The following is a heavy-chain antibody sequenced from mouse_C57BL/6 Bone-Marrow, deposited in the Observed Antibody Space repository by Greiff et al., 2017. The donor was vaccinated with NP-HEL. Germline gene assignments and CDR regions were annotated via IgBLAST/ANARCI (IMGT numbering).Heavy chain of an antibody. CDR2: IHPNSGST. V-gene: IGHV1-64*01. J-gene: IGHJ3*01. CDR1: GYTFTSYW. D-gene: IGHD2-2*01. CDR3: ARGYGVTTGWFAY. Sequence: VQLQQPGAELVKPGASVKLSCKASGYTFTSYWMHWVKQRPGQGLEWIGMIHPNSGSTNYNEKFKSKATLTVDKSSSTAYMQLSSLTSEDSAVYYCARGYGVTTGWFAYWGQGTLVTVSA.